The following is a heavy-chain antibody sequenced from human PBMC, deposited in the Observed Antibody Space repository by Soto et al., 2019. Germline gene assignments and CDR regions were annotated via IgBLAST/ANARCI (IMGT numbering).Heavy chain of an antibody. Sequence: GASVKVSCKASGYTFTGYYMHWVRQAPGQGLEWMGWINPNSGGTNYAQKFQGWVTMTRDTSISTAYMELSRLRSDDTAVYYCAREGIVLVPAAHNPTGIFDYWGQGTLVTVSS. CDR3: AREGIVLVPAAHNPTGIFDY. V-gene: IGHV1-2*04. J-gene: IGHJ4*02. D-gene: IGHD2-2*01. CDR2: INPNSGGT. CDR1: GYTFTGYY.